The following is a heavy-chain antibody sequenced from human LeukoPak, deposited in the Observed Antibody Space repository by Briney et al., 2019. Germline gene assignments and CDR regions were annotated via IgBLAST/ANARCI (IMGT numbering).Heavy chain of an antibody. J-gene: IGHJ6*03. CDR2: TYYRSKWYN. CDR3: ARVFLTRTPGIAAAGTYSSGFSYYYYYMDV. D-gene: IGHD6-13*01. V-gene: IGHV6-1*01. CDR1: GDSVSSNSAA. Sequence: ASQTLSLTCAISGDSVSSNSAAWNWIRQSPARGLEWLGRTYYRSKWYNDYAVSVKSRITINPDTSKNQFYLQLNSVTPEDTAVYYCARVFLTRTPGIAAAGTYSSGFSYYYYYMDVWGKGTTVTISS.